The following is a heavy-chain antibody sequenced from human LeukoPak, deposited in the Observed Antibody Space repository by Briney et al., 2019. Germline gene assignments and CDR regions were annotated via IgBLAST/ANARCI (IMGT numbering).Heavy chain of an antibody. CDR1: GGSISSSSYY. V-gene: IGHV4-39*01. CDR2: FYYSGST. Sequence: SETLSLTCTVSGGSISSSSYYWGWIRQPPGKGLEWIGSFYYSGSTYYNPSLKSRVTISVDTSKNQFSLKLSSVTAADTAVYYCARLRITINAFDIWGQGTMVTVSS. CDR3: ARLRITINAFDI. D-gene: IGHD3-9*01. J-gene: IGHJ3*02.